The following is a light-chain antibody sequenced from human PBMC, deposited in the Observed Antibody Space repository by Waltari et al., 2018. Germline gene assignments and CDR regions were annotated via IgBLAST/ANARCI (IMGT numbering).Light chain of an antibody. V-gene: IGLV2-14*01. CDR1: SSDIGCYNY. Sequence: QSALTQPASVSGSPAQSITISCTGTSSDIGCYNYVSCYQQHPGKAPKLIIYDVNKRPSGVSNRFSGSKSGNTASLTISGLQAEDEADYYCSSYASSITPNWVFGGGTKLTVL. CDR3: SSYASSITPNWV. J-gene: IGLJ3*02. CDR2: DVN.